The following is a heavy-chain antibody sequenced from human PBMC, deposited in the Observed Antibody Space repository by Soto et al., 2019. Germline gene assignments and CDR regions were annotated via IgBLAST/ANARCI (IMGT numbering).Heavy chain of an antibody. CDR1: GGAFSDYA. CDR3: ASWLKGPDIGNYYYGMDV. D-gene: IGHD2-15*01. V-gene: IGHV1-69*12. Sequence: QVQLVQSGAEVKKPGSSVKVSCKASGGAFSDYAFSWVRQAPGQGLEWLGGIMPIFRAPDYAQKFQGRVTITADGFTRTAYREMNSLRSEDSAVYYCASWLKGPDIGNYYYGMDVWGQGTTVTVS. J-gene: IGHJ6*02. CDR2: IMPIFRAP.